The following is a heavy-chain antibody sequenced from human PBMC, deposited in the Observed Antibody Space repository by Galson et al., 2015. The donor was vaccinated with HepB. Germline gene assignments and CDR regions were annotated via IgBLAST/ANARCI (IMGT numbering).Heavy chain of an antibody. Sequence: SLRLSCAASGFTFTSYAMSWVRQAPGKGLEWVSTISGSGSSTYYADSVRGRFTVSRGNSKNTLYLQMNSLRAEDTAIYYCAKEGSGRQWEVPWFDYWGQGALLTVSS. D-gene: IGHD1-26*01. CDR1: GFTFTSYA. J-gene: IGHJ4*02. CDR2: ISGSGSST. CDR3: AKEGSGRQWEVPWFDY. V-gene: IGHV3-23*01.